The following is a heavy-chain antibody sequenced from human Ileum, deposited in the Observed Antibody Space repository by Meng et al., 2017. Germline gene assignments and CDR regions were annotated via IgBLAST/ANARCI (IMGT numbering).Heavy chain of an antibody. CDR1: GGSVSSDGFQ. J-gene: IGHJ4*02. V-gene: IGHV4-61*08. D-gene: IGHD7-27*01. CDR3: ARDHWGSLDY. Sequence: VELTGSGPGLVRPAETLSLICTVSGGSVSSDGFQWGWVRQPPGKGLEWIGYASTNYNPSLKSRVTISLDTSKNQFSLELSSVTAADTAVYYCARDHWGSLDYWGQGILVTVSS. CDR2: AST.